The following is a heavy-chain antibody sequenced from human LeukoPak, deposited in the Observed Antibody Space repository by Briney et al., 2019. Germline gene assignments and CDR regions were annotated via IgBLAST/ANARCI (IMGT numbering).Heavy chain of an antibody. Sequence: GGSLRLSCSASGFTFSSYTMHWVRHAPGKGLEYVSAISPNGGSTYYGDSVKGRFTISRDNSKKTLYLQMSSLRAEDTAVYYCVKTIAVAGNFDYWGQGTLVTVS. CDR1: GFTFSSYT. J-gene: IGHJ4*02. CDR2: ISPNGGST. D-gene: IGHD6-13*01. CDR3: VKTIAVAGNFDY. V-gene: IGHV3-64D*09.